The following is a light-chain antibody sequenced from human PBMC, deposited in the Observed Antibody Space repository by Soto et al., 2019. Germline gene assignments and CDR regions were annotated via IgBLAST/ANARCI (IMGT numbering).Light chain of an antibody. V-gene: IGLV7-46*01. CDR1: TGAVTNGHY. CDR2: DTT. Sequence: QAVVTREPSRTVSPGGTVTLTCGSSTGAVTNGHYPYWFQQKPGQAPRTLIYDTTNRHSWTPARFSGSLLGGKAALTLSGAQPEDEAEYYCLLSYNGPYVFGTGTKVTVL. CDR3: LLSYNGPYV. J-gene: IGLJ1*01.